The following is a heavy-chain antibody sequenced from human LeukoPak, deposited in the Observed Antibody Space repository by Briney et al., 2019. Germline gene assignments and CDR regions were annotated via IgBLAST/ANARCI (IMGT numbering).Heavy chain of an antibody. Sequence: GGSLRLSCAASGFTFSSYSMNWVRQAPGKGLEWVSYISSSSSTIYYADSVKGRFTISRDNAKNSLYLQMNSLRAEDTAVYYCARESEAFDIWGQGTMVTVSS. V-gene: IGHV3-48*01. CDR3: ARESEAFDI. J-gene: IGHJ3*02. CDR1: GFTFSSYS. CDR2: ISSSSSTI.